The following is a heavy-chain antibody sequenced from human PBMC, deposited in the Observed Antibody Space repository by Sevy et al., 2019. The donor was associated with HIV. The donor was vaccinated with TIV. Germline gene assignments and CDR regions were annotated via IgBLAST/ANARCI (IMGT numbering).Heavy chain of an antibody. V-gene: IGHV3-30-3*01. CDR1: GFTFSSYA. CDR3: ARDRVYSYGPGAYYYYGMDV. CDR2: ISYDGSNK. J-gene: IGHJ6*02. D-gene: IGHD5-18*01. Sequence: GGSLRLSCAASGFTFSSYAMHWVRQAPGKGLEWVAVISYDGSNKYYADSVKGRFTISRDNSKNTLYLQSNSLRAEDTAVYYCARDRVYSYGPGAYYYYGMDVWVQGTTVTVSS.